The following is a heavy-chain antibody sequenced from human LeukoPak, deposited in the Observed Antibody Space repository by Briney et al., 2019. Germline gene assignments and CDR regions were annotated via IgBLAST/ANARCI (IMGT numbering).Heavy chain of an antibody. J-gene: IGHJ4*02. Sequence: PSETLSLTCTVSGGSISSYYWSWIRQPPGKGLEWIGYIYYSGSTNYNPSLKSRVTISVDTSKNQFSLKLSSVTAADTAVYYCARGYYYGSGSYNRTTHFDYWGQGTLVTVSS. V-gene: IGHV4-59*12. CDR2: IYYSGST. D-gene: IGHD3-10*01. CDR3: ARGYYYGSGSYNRTTHFDY. CDR1: GGSISSYY.